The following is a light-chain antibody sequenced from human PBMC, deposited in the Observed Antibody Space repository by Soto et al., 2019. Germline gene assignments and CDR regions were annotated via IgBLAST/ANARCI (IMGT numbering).Light chain of an antibody. CDR3: QQSYSTPST. V-gene: IGKV1-39*01. CDR1: QSISSY. Sequence: DIQMTQSPSSLSTSVGDRVTITCRASQSISSYLNWYQQKPGKAPKLLIYAASSLQSGVPSRFSGSGSGTDLTLTISSLQPEDFATYYCQQSYSTPSTFGQGTRLDIK. J-gene: IGKJ5*01. CDR2: AAS.